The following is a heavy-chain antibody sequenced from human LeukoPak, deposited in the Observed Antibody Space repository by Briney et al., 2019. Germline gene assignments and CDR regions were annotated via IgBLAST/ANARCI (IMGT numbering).Heavy chain of an antibody. J-gene: IGHJ5*02. CDR1: GGSINSYY. V-gene: IGHV4-59*08. Sequence: SETLSLTCTVSGGSINSYYWSWVRQPPGKGLEWIGYIYYSGSTYYNPSLRSRVSISLDTSKNQFSLKLSSVTAADTAVYYCARQSSLNWFDPWGQGTLVTASS. CDR3: ARQSSLNWFDP. CDR2: IYYSGST.